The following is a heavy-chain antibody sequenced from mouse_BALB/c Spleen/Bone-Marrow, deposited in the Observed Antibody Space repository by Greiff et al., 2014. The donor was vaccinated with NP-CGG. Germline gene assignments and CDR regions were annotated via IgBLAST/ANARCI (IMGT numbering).Heavy chain of an antibody. Sequence: VQLQQSGAELVKPGASVKLSCKASGYSFTSYWMHWVKQRPGQGLEWIGVINPSDGGTNYNEKFKSKATLTVDKSSSTAYMQLSSLTSEDSAVYSCARCYYGSYFDYWGQGTTLTVPS. V-gene: IGHV1S81*02. CDR3: ARCYYGSYFDY. CDR1: GYSFTSYW. CDR2: INPSDGGT. J-gene: IGHJ2*01. D-gene: IGHD2-1*01.